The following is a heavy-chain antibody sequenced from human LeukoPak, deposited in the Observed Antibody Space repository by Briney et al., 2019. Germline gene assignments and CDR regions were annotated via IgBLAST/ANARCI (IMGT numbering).Heavy chain of an antibody. V-gene: IGHV1-8*01. CDR2: MNPNSGNI. J-gene: IGHJ4*02. CDR3: VRTAGIFWSGAYYFDS. D-gene: IGHD3-3*01. Sequence: GASVKVSCKASGDGFTSYDINWVRQATGQGLEWMGWMNPNSGNIGYAHKFQGRLTMTRNTSRSTAYMELRSLTSDDTAVYYCVRTAGIFWSGAYYFDSWGQGTLVTVSS. CDR1: GDGFTSYD.